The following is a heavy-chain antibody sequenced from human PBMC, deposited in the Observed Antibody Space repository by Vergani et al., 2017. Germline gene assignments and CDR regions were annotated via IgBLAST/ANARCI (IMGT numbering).Heavy chain of an antibody. V-gene: IGHV3-48*04. D-gene: IGHD3-3*01. Sequence: EVQLVESGGGLVQPGGSLRLSCAASGFTVSSNYMSWVRQAPGKGLEWVSYISSSSRTIYYADSVKGRFTISRDNAKNSLYLQMNSLRAEDTAVYYCATDGVVKDAFDIWGQGTMVTVSS. CDR2: ISSSSRTI. CDR1: GFTVSSNY. CDR3: ATDGVVKDAFDI. J-gene: IGHJ3*02.